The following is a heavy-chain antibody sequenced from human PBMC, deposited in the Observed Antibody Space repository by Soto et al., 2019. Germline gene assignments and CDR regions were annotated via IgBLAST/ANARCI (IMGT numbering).Heavy chain of an antibody. J-gene: IGHJ4*02. D-gene: IGHD6-13*01. V-gene: IGHV3-23*01. Sequence: PGGSLRLSCATSGFTFTNYDMTWVRQAPGKGLEWVSTISGGGSITYYADSLKGRFTISRDNSKNTLYLQINSLRAEDTAVYYCAKTIRGGYSSSWYYFDYWGQGTLVTVSS. CDR3: AKTIRGGYSSSWYYFDY. CDR1: GFTFTNYD. CDR2: ISGGGSIT.